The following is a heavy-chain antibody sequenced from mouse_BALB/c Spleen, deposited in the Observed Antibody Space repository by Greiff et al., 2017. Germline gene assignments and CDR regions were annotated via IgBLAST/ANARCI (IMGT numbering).Heavy chain of an antibody. CDR2: ICRGGGNT. J-gene: IGHJ3*01. Sequence: QVQLQQSGADLVRPGTSLKISCTASGFTFTNYWLGWVKQTPGQGLEWIGDICRGGGNTNYTDTFKGKTTMTADTSSSTVYMQLSRLTSEASAVYFCARGTDGFAYWGQGTLVTVSA. V-gene: IGHV1-63*02. CDR3: ARGTDGFAY. D-gene: IGHD1-1*01. CDR1: GFTFTNYW.